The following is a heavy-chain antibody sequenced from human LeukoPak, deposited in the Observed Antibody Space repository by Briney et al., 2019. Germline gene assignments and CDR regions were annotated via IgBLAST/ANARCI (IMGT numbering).Heavy chain of an antibody. Sequence: SETLSLTCTVSGGSISSYYWSWIRQTPGKGLEWIGEINHSGSTNHNPSLKSRVTISIDTSKNQFSLKLSSVTAADTAVYYCARAHYGTASPAGGFWGQGTLVTVSS. CDR2: INHSGST. CDR3: ARAHYGTASPAGGF. D-gene: IGHD1-1*01. V-gene: IGHV4-34*01. J-gene: IGHJ4*02. CDR1: GGSISSYY.